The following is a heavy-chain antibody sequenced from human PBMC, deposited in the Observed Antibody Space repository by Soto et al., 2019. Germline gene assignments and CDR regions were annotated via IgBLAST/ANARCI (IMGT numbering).Heavy chain of an antibody. D-gene: IGHD2-15*01. CDR3: AKVKSGRVPTIRGGFDS. V-gene: IGHV3-23*01. J-gene: IGHJ4*02. CDR1: GYTHTFNTYA. Sequence: EVQLLESGGGLVQPGGSLRLSCAGSGYTHTFNTYAMSWVRQAPGKGLEWVAGISPTGGSTYYADSVKGRFTISRDNSKDTLFLQMSSLRVEGASVYCCAKVKSGRVPTIRGGFDSWGRGTLVTVSS. CDR2: ISPTGGST.